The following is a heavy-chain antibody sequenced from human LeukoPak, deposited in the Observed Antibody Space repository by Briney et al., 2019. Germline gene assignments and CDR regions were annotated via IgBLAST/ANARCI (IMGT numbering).Heavy chain of an antibody. Sequence: ASVKVSCKASGYTFTSYGISWVRQAPGQGLEWMGWISAYNGNTNYAQKLQGRVTMTTDTSTSTAYMELRSLRSDDTAVYYCARDHDCSSTSCSAGRFDPWGQGTPVTVSS. CDR3: ARDHDCSSTSCSAGRFDP. V-gene: IGHV1-18*01. D-gene: IGHD2-2*01. CDR2: ISAYNGNT. J-gene: IGHJ5*02. CDR1: GYTFTSYG.